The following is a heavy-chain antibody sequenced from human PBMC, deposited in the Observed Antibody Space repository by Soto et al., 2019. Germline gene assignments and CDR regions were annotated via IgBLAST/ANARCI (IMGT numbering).Heavy chain of an antibody. CDR1: GFTFSSYW. CDR3: ARESPYCSSTSCYYHSLGY. D-gene: IGHD2-2*01. J-gene: IGHJ4*02. Sequence: EVQLVESGGGLVQPGGSLRLSCAASGFTFSSYWMHWVRQAPGKGLVWVSRINSDGSSTSYADSVKGRFTISRDNAKNTLYLQMNSLRAEDTAVYYCARESPYCSSTSCYYHSLGYWGQGTLVTVSS. V-gene: IGHV3-74*01. CDR2: INSDGSST.